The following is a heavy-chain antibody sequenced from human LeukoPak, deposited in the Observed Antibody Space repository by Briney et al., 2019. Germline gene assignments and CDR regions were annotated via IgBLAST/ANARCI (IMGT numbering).Heavy chain of an antibody. J-gene: IGHJ4*02. CDR3: ARESDSSNPRDY. V-gene: IGHV1-69*04. Sequence: ASVKVSCKASGGTFSSYAISWVRQAPGQGLEWMGRIIPILGIANYAQKFQGRVTITADKSTSTAYMELSSLRSEDTAVYYCARESDSSNPRDYWGQGTLVTVSS. CDR1: GGTFSSYA. D-gene: IGHD6-13*01. CDR2: IIPILGIA.